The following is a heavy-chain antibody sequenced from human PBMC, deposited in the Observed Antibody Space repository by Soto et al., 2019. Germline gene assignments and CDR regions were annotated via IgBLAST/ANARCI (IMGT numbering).Heavy chain of an antibody. CDR3: ARRSGYDYYFDY. J-gene: IGHJ4*02. Sequence: SETLPLTCAVYGGSFSGYYWIWIRQPPGKGLEWIGSIYYSGSTYYNPSLKSRVTISVDTSKNQFSLKLSSVTAADTAVYYCARRSGYDYYFDYWGQGTLVTVSS. CDR1: GGSFSGYY. V-gene: IGHV4-34*01. D-gene: IGHD5-12*01. CDR2: IYYSGST.